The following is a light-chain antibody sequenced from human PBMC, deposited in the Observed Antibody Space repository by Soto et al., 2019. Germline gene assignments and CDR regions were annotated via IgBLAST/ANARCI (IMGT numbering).Light chain of an antibody. CDR2: DVN. Sequence: HSDLTQPAPVSSSPVQSSTISYTETSSDVGGYNYVSWYQQHQGKAPKLIIYDVNNRPSGVSNRFSGSKSGNTASLTISGLQAEDEADYYCSSYASSSTYVCGTGTKVTV. J-gene: IGLJ1*01. CDR1: SSDVGGYNY. V-gene: IGLV2-14*03. CDR3: SSYASSSTYV.